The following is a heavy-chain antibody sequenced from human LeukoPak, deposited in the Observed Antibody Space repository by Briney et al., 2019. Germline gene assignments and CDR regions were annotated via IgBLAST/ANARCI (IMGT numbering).Heavy chain of an antibody. Sequence: GGSLRLSCPASGFTFSNAWMNWVRQAPGKGLEWVGRIKSKSDGGTTDYAAPVKGRFTISRDDSKNTLYLQMNSLKTEDIAVYYCSTGIFGAFNMWGQGTMVTVSP. CDR1: GFTFSNAW. J-gene: IGHJ3*02. CDR2: IKSKSDGGTT. V-gene: IGHV3-15*01. CDR3: STGIFGAFNM. D-gene: IGHD3-10*02.